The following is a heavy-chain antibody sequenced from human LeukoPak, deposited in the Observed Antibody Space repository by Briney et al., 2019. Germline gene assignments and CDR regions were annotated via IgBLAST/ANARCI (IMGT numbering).Heavy chain of an antibody. Sequence: PGGSLKLSCAASGFTFSNYNFYWVRQAPGKGLEWVSSISSTSSYIYYADSVKGRFTISRDNAKNSLYLQMNSLRAEDTAVYYCARALWSGPVYYGMDVWAKGPRSPSP. D-gene: IGHD3-10*01. J-gene: IGHJ6*02. CDR2: ISSTSSYI. CDR3: ARALWSGPVYYGMDV. V-gene: IGHV3-21*06. CDR1: GFTFSNYN.